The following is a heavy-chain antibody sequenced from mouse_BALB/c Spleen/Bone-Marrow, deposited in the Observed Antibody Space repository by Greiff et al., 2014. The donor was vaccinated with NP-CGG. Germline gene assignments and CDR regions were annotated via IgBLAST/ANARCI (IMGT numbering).Heavy chain of an antibody. Sequence: EVKLMESGAELVKPGASVKLSCTASGFNIKDTYMHWVKQRPEQGLEWIGRIDPANGNTKYDPKFQGKATITADTSSNTAYLQLSSLTSEDTAVYYCARGGGYYPFAYWGQGTLVTVSA. CDR3: ARGGGYYPFAY. D-gene: IGHD2-3*01. CDR2: IDPANGNT. V-gene: IGHV14-3*02. J-gene: IGHJ3*01. CDR1: GFNIKDTY.